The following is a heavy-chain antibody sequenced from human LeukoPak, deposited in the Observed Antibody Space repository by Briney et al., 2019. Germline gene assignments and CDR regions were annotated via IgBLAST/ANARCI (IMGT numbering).Heavy chain of an antibody. D-gene: IGHD6-13*01. CDR1: GFTFSNWA. Sequence: GGSLRLSCATSGFTFSNWAMSWVRQAPGKGLEWVSSISSSSSYIYYADSVKGRFTISRDNAKNSLYLQMNSLRAEDTAVYYCARAPSSSWYFDIWGQGTMVTVSS. V-gene: IGHV3-21*01. CDR3: ARAPSSSWYFDI. J-gene: IGHJ3*02. CDR2: ISSSSSYI.